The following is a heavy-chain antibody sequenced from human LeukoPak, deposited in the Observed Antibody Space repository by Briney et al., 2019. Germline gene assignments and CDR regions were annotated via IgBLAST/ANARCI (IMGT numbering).Heavy chain of an antibody. CDR3: ARGYDGYNFMYGY. CDR1: GYSISSGYY. D-gene: IGHD5-24*01. J-gene: IGHJ4*02. V-gene: IGHV4-38-2*02. CDR2: IYHSGST. Sequence: PSETLSLTCTVSGYSISSGYYWGWIRQPPGKGLEWIGSIYHSGSTYYNPSLKSRVTISVDTSKNQFSLKLSSVTAADTAVYYCARGYDGYNFMYGYWGQGTLVTVSS.